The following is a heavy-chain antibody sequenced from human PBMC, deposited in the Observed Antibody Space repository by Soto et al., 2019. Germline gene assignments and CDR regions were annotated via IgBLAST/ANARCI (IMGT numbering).Heavy chain of an antibody. V-gene: IGHV1-18*01. J-gene: IGHJ4*02. CDR3: ARDLPPVDY. Sequence: QVQLVQSGAEVKKPGASVKVSCKASGYTFTSYGISWVRQAPGQGLEWMGWISAYNGNTNYAQKLQGRVTMNTDTSTNTVYMELRSLSSEDTAVYYCARDLPPVDYWGQGTLVTVSS. CDR1: GYTFTSYG. CDR2: ISAYNGNT.